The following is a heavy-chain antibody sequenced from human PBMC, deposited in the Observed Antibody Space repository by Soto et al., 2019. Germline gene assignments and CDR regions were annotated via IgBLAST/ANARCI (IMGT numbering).Heavy chain of an antibody. CDR3: ARYLQSGPADY. CDR1: GFSFSNYW. J-gene: IGHJ4*02. Sequence: GGSLRLSCAASGFSFSNYWMSWVRQAPGKGLEWVANIKKDGSEIRYADSVKGRFTIFRDNAKNSLYLQMSSLRAEDTAIYYCARYLQSGPADYWGQGTLVTVSS. D-gene: IGHD2-8*02. CDR2: IKKDGSEI. V-gene: IGHV3-7*01.